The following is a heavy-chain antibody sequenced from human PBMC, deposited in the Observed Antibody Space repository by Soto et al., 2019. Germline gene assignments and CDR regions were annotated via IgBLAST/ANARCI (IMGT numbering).Heavy chain of an antibody. D-gene: IGHD4-17*01. Sequence: GGSLRLSCAASGFTFSTYWMHWVRQVPGKGLVWVSRLNSDGSSTTYADSVKGRFTISRDNAKNTLYLQMNSLRAEDTAVYYCARDRGYGDYYFDYWGQGTLVTVSS. CDR3: ARDRGYGDYYFDY. V-gene: IGHV3-74*01. CDR2: LNSDGSST. J-gene: IGHJ4*02. CDR1: GFTFSTYW.